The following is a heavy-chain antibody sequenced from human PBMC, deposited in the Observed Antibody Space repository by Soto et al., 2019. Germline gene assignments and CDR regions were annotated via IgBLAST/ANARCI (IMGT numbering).Heavy chain of an antibody. CDR2: IYYSGSI. CDR1: GGSISSSSIY. CDR3: ANQESSSVGAHY. Sequence: SETLSITCTVSGGSISSSSIYWGLIRQPSGKGLEWIGSIYYSGSIYYNPSLKSRVTISVDTSKHQFSLKLSSVTAADAAVYYCANQESSSVGAHYRGQGTPVTVSS. D-gene: IGHD1-26*01. J-gene: IGHJ4*02. V-gene: IGHV4-39*01.